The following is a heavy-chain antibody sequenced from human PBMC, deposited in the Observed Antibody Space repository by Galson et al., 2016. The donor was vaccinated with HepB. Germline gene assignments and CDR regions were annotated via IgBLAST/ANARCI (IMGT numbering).Heavy chain of an antibody. CDR1: GGSISSYY. CDR3: ARYTSPPRGFDY. J-gene: IGHJ4*02. D-gene: IGHD2-8*01. V-gene: IGHV4-59*01. Sequence: SETLSLTCTVSGGSISSYYWSWIRQPPRKGLEFIGHIYDSGSTKYNPSLKSRITISVDTSKNQFSLKLSSVTAADTAVYYCARYTSPPRGFDYWGQGTLVTVSS. CDR2: IYDSGST.